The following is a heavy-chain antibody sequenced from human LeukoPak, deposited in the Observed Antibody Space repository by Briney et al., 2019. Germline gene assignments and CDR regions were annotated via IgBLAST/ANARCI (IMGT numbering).Heavy chain of an antibody. D-gene: IGHD1-1*01. CDR3: ARLVPYNWNEGFPFDY. J-gene: IGHJ4*02. V-gene: IGHV4-59*08. CDR1: GGSISSYY. Sequence: SETLSLTCTVSGGSISSYYWSWIRQPPGKGLEWIGYIYYSGSTNYNPSLKSRVTISVDTSKNQFSLKLSSVTAADTAVYYCARLVPYNWNEGFPFDYWGQGTLVTVSS. CDR2: IYYSGST.